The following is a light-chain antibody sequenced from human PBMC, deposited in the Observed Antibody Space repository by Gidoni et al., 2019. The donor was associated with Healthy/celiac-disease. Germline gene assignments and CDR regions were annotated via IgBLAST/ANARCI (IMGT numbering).Light chain of an antibody. J-gene: IGKJ4*01. Sequence: IVLTQSAGTMSLSQGERATLSCRASQSVSSSYLAWYQQKPGQAPRLLIYGASSWATGIPDRFRVRWSGTYFTLTIRRLEPEDFAVYYCQQYGSSPQVTFGGGTKVEIK. V-gene: IGKV3-20*01. CDR3: QQYGSSPQVT. CDR2: GAS. CDR1: QSVSSSY.